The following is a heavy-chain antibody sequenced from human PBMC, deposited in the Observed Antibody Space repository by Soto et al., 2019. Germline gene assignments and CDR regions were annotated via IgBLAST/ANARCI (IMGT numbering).Heavy chain of an antibody. J-gene: IGHJ5*02. V-gene: IGHV3-66*01. CDR3: VRDQLYSTLATWSWGWFDP. CDR2: IYIDGTT. Sequence: EVQLVESGGALVQPGGSLRLSCTASGITVSTNYMRWVRQAPGKGLKWVSVIYIDGTTYYEDSVKGIFTISRDNSKNTVYLQTNNPRAEDTAMYFCVRDQLYSTLATWSWGWFDPWGQGTLVTVSS. D-gene: IGHD1-26*01. CDR1: GITVSTNY.